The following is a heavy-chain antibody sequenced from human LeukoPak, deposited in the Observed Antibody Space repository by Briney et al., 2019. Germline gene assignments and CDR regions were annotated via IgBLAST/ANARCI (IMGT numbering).Heavy chain of an antibody. V-gene: IGHV4-59*01. D-gene: IGHD3-10*01. CDR2: IYYSGST. Sequence: PSETLSLTCTVSGGSISSYDWSWIRQPPGKGLEWIGYIYYSGSTNYNPSLKSRVTISVDTSKNQFSLKLSSVTAADTAVYYCARQGGYRWFGELLEFDPWGQGTLVTVSS. J-gene: IGHJ5*02. CDR1: GGSISSYD. CDR3: ARQGGYRWFGELLEFDP.